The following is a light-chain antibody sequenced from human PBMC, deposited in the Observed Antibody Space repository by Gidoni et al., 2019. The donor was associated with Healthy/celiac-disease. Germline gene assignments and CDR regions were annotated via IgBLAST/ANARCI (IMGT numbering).Light chain of an antibody. CDR2: QDS. CDR3: QAWDSSTLVV. V-gene: IGLV3-1*01. Sequence: SYELTQPPSVSVSPGQTASITCSGDKLGDKYACWYQQMPGQSPVLVIYQDSKRPSGIPERFSGSNSGNTATLTISGTQAMDEADYYCQAWDSSTLVVFGGGTKLTVL. CDR1: KLGDKY. J-gene: IGLJ2*01.